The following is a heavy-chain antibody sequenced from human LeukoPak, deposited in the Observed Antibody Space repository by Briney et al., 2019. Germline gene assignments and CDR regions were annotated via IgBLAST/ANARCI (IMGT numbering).Heavy chain of an antibody. CDR1: GYSISSGYY. J-gene: IGHJ4*02. V-gene: IGHV4-38-2*02. D-gene: IGHD2-2*01. CDR2: IYHSGST. CDR3: ARGIPYQLPPAGDY. Sequence: SETLSLTCTVSGYSISSGYYWGWIRQPPGKGLEWIGSIYHSGSTYYNPSLKSRVTISVDTSKNQFSLKLSSVTAADTAVYYCARGIPYQLPPAGDYWGQGTLVTVSS.